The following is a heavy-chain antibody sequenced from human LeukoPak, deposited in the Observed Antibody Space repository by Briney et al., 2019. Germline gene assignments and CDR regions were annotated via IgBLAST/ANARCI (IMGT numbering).Heavy chain of an antibody. CDR1: GGSISSYY. J-gene: IGHJ3*02. Sequence: SETLSLTCTVSGGSISSYYWSWIRQPPGKGLEWIGYIYYSGSTYYNPSLKSRVTISVDTSKNQFSLKLSSVTAADTAVYYCARGGDKYYDDSRRKWVSAFDIWGQGTMVTVSS. CDR2: IYYSGST. V-gene: IGHV4-59*04. CDR3: ARGGDKYYDDSRRKWVSAFDI. D-gene: IGHD3-22*01.